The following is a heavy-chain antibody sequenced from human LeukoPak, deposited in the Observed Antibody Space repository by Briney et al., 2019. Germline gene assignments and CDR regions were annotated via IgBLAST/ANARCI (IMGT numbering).Heavy chain of an antibody. CDR1: GYTFTSYY. Sequence: GASVKVSCKASGYTFTSYYMHWVRQAPGQGLEWMGIINPSGGSTSYAQKSQGRVTMTRDMSTSTVYMELSSLRSEDTAVYYCARGGTTTYFDYWGQGTLVTVSS. J-gene: IGHJ4*02. CDR2: INPSGGST. V-gene: IGHV1-46*01. CDR3: ARGGTTTYFDY. D-gene: IGHD1-7*01.